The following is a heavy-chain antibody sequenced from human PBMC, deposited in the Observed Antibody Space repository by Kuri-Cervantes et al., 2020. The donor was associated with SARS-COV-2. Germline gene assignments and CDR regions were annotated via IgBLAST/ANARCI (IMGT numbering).Heavy chain of an antibody. V-gene: IGHV3-30-3*01. CDR1: GFTFSSYA. CDR3: ARDYCSSTSCYTYYYYGMDV. J-gene: IGHJ6*02. D-gene: IGHD2-2*02. Sequence: GESLKISCAASGFTFSSYAMHWVRQAPGKGLEWVAVISYDGSNKYYADSVKGRFTTSRDNSKNTLYLQMNSLRAEDTAVYYCARDYCSSTSCYTYYYYGMDVWGQGTTVTVSS. CDR2: ISYDGSNK.